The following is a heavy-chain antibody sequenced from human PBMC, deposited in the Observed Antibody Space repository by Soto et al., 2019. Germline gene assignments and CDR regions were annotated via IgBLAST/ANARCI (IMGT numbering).Heavy chain of an antibody. Sequence: QVQLVQSGAEVKKPGSSVKVSCKASGGTFSSYAISWVRQAPGQGLEWMGGFIPIFGTANYAQKFQGRVTITADESTSTAYMELSSLRSEDTAVYYCASHGLRAARRDYYYYGMDVWGQGTTVTVSS. D-gene: IGHD6-6*01. CDR2: FIPIFGTA. V-gene: IGHV1-69*12. CDR1: GGTFSSYA. CDR3: ASHGLRAARRDYYYYGMDV. J-gene: IGHJ6*02.